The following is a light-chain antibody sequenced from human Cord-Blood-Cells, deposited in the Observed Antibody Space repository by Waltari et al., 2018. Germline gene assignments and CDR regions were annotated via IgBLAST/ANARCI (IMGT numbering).Light chain of an antibody. Sequence: QYALTQPASVSASPGPSLTISCTGTRSDVGGYNYVSRYQQHPGKAPTLMIYDVSNRPSGVSNRCAGSKSGNTASLTISGLKAEDEADYYCSSYTSSSTLFGTGTKVTVL. CDR3: SSYTSSSTL. J-gene: IGLJ1*01. V-gene: IGLV2-14*03. CDR2: DVS. CDR1: RSDVGGYNY.